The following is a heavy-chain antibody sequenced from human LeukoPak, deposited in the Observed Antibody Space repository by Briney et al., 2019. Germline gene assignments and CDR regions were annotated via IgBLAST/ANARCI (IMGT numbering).Heavy chain of an antibody. CDR1: GYSISSGYY. CDR3: ARVEGNSDWSDP. Sequence: PSETLSLTCTVSGYSISSGYYWGWIRQPPGKGLEWIGTIYHSGSTYYNPSLKSRVTISLDTSENQFSLKLTSVTAADTAVYYCARVEGNSDWSDPWGQGTVVTVSS. D-gene: IGHD4-23*01. CDR2: IYHSGST. J-gene: IGHJ5*02. V-gene: IGHV4-38-2*02.